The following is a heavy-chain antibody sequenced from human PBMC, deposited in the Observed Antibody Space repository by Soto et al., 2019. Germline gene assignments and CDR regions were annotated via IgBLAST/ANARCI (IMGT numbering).Heavy chain of an antibody. CDR2: IWYDGSNK. CDR3: AKDAPFDSSGYLRHPRYYFDY. CDR1: GFTFSSYG. D-gene: IGHD3-22*01. V-gene: IGHV3-33*06. J-gene: IGHJ4*02. Sequence: PGGSLRRSCAASGFTFSSYGMHWVRQAPGKGLEWVAVIWYDGSNKYDADAVKGRFTISRDNSKNTLYLQMNSLRAEDTAVYYCAKDAPFDSSGYLRHPRYYFDYWGQGTLVTVSS.